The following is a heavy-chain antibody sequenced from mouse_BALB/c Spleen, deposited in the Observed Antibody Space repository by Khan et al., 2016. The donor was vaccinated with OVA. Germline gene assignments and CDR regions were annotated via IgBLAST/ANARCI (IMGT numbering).Heavy chain of an antibody. CDR3: ARGNYYGSSAWFGY. Sequence: QVRLQQSGAELMKPGASVKISCKATGYTFSSYWIEWVKQRPGHGLVWIGEILPGSGRNNYNEKFKGKATFTADTSSNTAYLQLSNLTSDDSAVYYGARGNYYGSSAWFGYWGQGTLVTVSA. V-gene: IGHV1-9*01. J-gene: IGHJ3*01. CDR2: ILPGSGRN. D-gene: IGHD1-1*01. CDR1: GYTFSSYW.